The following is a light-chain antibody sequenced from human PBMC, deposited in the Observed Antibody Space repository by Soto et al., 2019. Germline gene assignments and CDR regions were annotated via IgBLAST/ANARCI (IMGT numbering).Light chain of an antibody. CDR1: QSLSNNY. CDR3: QQYDIAPRT. V-gene: IGKV3-20*01. CDR2: GAS. Sequence: EIVLTQSPDTLSLSPGERATLSCRASQSLSNNYFAWYQQKPGQAPRLLIYGASSRATGIPDRFSGSGSGTDFTLTISRLEPEDFAVYYCQQYDIAPRTFGQGTKVEIK. J-gene: IGKJ1*01.